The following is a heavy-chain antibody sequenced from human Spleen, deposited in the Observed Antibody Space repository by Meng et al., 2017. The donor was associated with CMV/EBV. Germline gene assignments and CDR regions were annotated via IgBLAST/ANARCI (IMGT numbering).Heavy chain of an antibody. D-gene: IGHD1-20*01. CDR1: GFSVINYY. J-gene: IGHJ3*02. CDR3: ARDPSITILGVEPFDI. CDR2: IYTGDT. Sequence: GESLKISCAASGFSVINYYMNWVRQAPGKGLEWVSLIYTGDTYYADSVKGRFTISRDNSKNTLYLQMNSLRAEDTAVYYCARDPSITILGVEPFDIWGQGTMVTVSS. V-gene: IGHV3-66*01.